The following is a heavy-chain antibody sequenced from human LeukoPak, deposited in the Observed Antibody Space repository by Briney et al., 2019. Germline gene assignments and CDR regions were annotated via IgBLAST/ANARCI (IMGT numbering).Heavy chain of an antibody. CDR2: INSKTDGGTT. J-gene: IGHJ4*02. Sequence: GGSLRLSCAASGFTFSNAWMSWVRQAPGKGLEWVGRINSKTDGGTTDYAAPVKGRFTISRDDSKNTLYLQMNSLKTEDTAVYYCTNFTLTKGGFDYWGQGTLVTVSS. D-gene: IGHD3-22*01. V-gene: IGHV3-15*01. CDR1: GFTFSNAW. CDR3: TNFTLTKGGFDY.